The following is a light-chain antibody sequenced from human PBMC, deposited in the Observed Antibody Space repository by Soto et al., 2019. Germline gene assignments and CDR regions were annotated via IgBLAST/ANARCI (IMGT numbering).Light chain of an antibody. CDR3: QQLNSYPPT. CDR1: QGISSF. Sequence: DIPLTQSPSFLSASVGDRVTITCRASQGISSFLPWYQQKPGKAPKLLIYGASTLQSGVPSRFSGSGSGTEFTLTISSLQPEDFATYYCQQLNSYPPTFGGGTKVEIK. V-gene: IGKV1-9*01. J-gene: IGKJ4*01. CDR2: GAS.